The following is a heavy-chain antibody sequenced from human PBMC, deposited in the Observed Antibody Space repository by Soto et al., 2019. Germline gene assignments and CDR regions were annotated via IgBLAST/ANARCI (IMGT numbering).Heavy chain of an antibody. D-gene: IGHD2-15*01. CDR2: ISGSGGST. V-gene: IGHV3-23*01. CDR1: GFTFSSYA. CDR3: AKDPYCSGGSCYSYSFVY. Sequence: EVQLLESGGGLVQPGGSLRLSCAASGFTFSSYAMSWVRQAPGKGLEWVSAISGSGGSTYYADSVKGRFTISRDNSKNTLYLQMNSLRAEDTAVYYCAKDPYCSGGSCYSYSFVYWYHGTLVTVFS. J-gene: IGHJ4*01.